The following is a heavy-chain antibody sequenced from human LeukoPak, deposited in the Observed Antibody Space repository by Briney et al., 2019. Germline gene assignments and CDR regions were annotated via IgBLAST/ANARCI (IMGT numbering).Heavy chain of an antibody. CDR3: TTYGSGRKFGY. CDR1: TFTVSNNY. Sequence: GGSLRLSCAASTFTVSNNYMSWVRQIPGKGLEWVGRIESKTDGGTTDYAAPVKGRFTISRDDSTNTLYLQMNSLKSEDTAVYYCTTYGSGRKFGYWGQGILVTVSS. J-gene: IGHJ4*02. V-gene: IGHV3-15*04. CDR2: IESKTDGGTT. D-gene: IGHD3-10*01.